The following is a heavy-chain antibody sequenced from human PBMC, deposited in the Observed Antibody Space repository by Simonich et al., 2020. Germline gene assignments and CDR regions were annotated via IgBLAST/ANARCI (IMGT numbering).Heavy chain of an antibody. D-gene: IGHD1-7*01. CDR1: GFTFSSYA. J-gene: IGHJ4*02. Sequence: EVQLLESGGGLVQPGGSLRLSCAASGFTFSSYAMSWVRQAPGKGVGWVSVIMGSGGRTYYADSVKGRFTISRDNSKNTLYLQMNSLRAEDTAVYYCAKRSGVSITGTFDYWGQGTLVTVSS. CDR2: IMGSGGRT. CDR3: AKRSGVSITGTFDY. V-gene: IGHV3-23*01.